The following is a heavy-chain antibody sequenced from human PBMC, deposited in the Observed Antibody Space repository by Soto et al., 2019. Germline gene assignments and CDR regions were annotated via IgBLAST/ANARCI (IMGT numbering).Heavy chain of an antibody. D-gene: IGHD3-22*01. V-gene: IGHV4-34*01. Sequence: SETLYLISAVNGTPFIGYYWSWIIQTPGKGLEWIGEINHSGSTNYNPSLKSRVTISVDTSKNQFSLKLSSVTAADTAVYYCARGLHYYDSSGYSNGNFDYWGQG. J-gene: IGHJ4*02. CDR3: ARGLHYYDSSGYSNGNFDY. CDR1: GTPFIGYY. CDR2: INHSGST.